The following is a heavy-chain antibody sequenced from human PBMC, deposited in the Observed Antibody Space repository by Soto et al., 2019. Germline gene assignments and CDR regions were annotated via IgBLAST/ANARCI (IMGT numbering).Heavy chain of an antibody. D-gene: IGHD6-6*01. CDR3: ARDWSDPPDSSSSV. J-gene: IGHJ4*02. Sequence: QVQLVQSGAEVKKPGYAVKVSCKASGGTFSSYAISWVRQAPGHGLEWMGGIIPIFGTANYAQKCQGRVTIPADESKSTAYTELSSLRSEDTAVYYCARDWSDPPDSSSSVWGQGPLVTVSS. CDR2: IIPIFGTA. CDR1: GGTFSSYA. V-gene: IGHV1-69*01.